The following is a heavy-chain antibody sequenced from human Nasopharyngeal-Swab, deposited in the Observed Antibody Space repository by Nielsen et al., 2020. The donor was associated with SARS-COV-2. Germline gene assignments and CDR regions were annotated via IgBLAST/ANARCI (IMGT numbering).Heavy chain of an antibody. D-gene: IGHD2-15*01. J-gene: IGHJ4*02. CDR3: ASIDCSGGACYSGVIDS. CDR1: GYSFTTYW. CDR2: IDPSDSYT. Sequence: GGSLRLSCKGSGYSFTTYWISWVRQMPGKGLEWIGRIDPSDSYTKYSPSFEGHVTISVDKSISTAYLQWNSLKASDSAMYYCASIDCSGGACYSGVIDSWGQGTLVTVSS. V-gene: IGHV5-10-1*01.